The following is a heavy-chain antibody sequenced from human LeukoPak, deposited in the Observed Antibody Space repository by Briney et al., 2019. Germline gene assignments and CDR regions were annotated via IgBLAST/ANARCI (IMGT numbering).Heavy chain of an antibody. J-gene: IGHJ4*02. CDR1: GFTFSDYY. V-gene: IGHV3-11*01. CDR3: ARVPTTVTYTDY. CDR2: ISTTGSTK. Sequence: PGGSLRLSCAASGFTFSDYYMSWIRQAPGKWLEWVSYISTTGSTKYYADSVKGRFTISRDNAKNSLYLQTNSLRAEDTAVYYCARVPTTVTYTDYWGQGTLVTVSS. D-gene: IGHD4-17*01.